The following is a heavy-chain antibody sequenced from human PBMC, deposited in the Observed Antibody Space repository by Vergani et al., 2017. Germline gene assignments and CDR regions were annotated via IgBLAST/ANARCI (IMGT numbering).Heavy chain of an antibody. CDR2: ISSSSSYI. D-gene: IGHD1-26*01. Sequence: EVQLVESGGGLVKPGGSLRLSCAASGFTFSSYSMNWVRQAPGKGLEWVSSISSSSSYIYYADSVKGRFTISRDNAKNSLYLQMNSLRAEDTAVYYCARFDLSGSYHPAFDYWGQGTLVTVSS. CDR1: GFTFSSYS. J-gene: IGHJ4*02. V-gene: IGHV3-21*04. CDR3: ARFDLSGSYHPAFDY.